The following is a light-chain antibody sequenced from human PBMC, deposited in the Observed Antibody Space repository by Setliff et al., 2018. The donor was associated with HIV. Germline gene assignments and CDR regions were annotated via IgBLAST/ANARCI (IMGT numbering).Light chain of an antibody. Sequence: QSALIQPASVSGSPGQSITISCTGTSSDVGSYNLVSWYQQHPGKAPKLMIYEVTKRPSGVSNLFSGSKSGNTASLTISGLQAEDEADYYCCSYAGSSTYVFGTGTKVTVL. CDR1: SSDVGSYNL. J-gene: IGLJ1*01. CDR2: EVT. CDR3: CSYAGSSTYV. V-gene: IGLV2-23*02.